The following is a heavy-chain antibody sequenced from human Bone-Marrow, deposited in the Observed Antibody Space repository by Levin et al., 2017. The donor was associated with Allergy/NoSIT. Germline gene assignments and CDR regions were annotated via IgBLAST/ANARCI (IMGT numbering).Heavy chain of an antibody. D-gene: IGHD6-19*01. J-gene: IGHJ5*02. CDR2: ISNNGGSK. V-gene: IGHV3-64D*08. Sequence: TGGSLRLSCSASGFSFSTYAMHWVRQAPGKRLEYVSAISNNGGSKNYADSVKGRFSVSRDNSKSTLFLQMNSLRVEDTAMYFCVKDPSWGGSGWYLDHWGQGTLVTVSS. CDR3: VKDPSWGGSGWYLDH. CDR1: GFSFSTYA.